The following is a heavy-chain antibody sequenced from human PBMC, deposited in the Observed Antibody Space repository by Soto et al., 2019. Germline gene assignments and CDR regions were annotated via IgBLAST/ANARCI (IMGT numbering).Heavy chain of an antibody. V-gene: IGHV4-59*08. D-gene: IGHD5-12*01. CDR3: ARHGRSGYEALGAFDI. CDR2: IYYSGST. J-gene: IGHJ3*02. CDR1: GGSISSYY. Sequence: ASETLSLTCTVSGGSISSYYWSWIRQPPGKGLEWIGYIYYSGSTNYNPSLKSRVTISVDTSKNQFSLKLSSVTAADTAVYYCARHGRSGYEALGAFDIWGQGTMVTVSS.